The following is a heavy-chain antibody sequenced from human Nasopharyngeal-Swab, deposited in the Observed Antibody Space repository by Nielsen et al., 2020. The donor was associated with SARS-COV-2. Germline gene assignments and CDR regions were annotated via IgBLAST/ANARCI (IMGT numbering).Heavy chain of an antibody. CDR3: ARRLVWFGEAHYYYYGMDV. CDR2: IKEDGSEK. V-gene: IGHV3-7*01. Sequence: GGSLRLSCAASGFTFGNYWMSWVRQAPGKRLEWVANIKEDGSEKDYVDSVKGRFTVSRDNAKNTLYLEMNSLRADDTAVYYCARRLVWFGEAHYYYYGMDVWGQGTTVTVSS. D-gene: IGHD3-10*01. J-gene: IGHJ6*02. CDR1: GFTFGNYW.